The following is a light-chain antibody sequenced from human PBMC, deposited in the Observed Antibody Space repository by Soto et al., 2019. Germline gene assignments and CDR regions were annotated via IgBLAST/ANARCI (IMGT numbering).Light chain of an antibody. V-gene: IGKV1-6*01. CDR3: LQDYTYPRT. CDR2: AAS. CDR1: QSISTW. Sequence: IQMTQSPSTLSASVGDRVTITCRASQSISTWLVWFQQKPGKAPILLIYAASTLQSGVPPRFSGSGSGTDFTLTISSLQAEDFATYYCLQDYTYPRTFGGGTKVDIK. J-gene: IGKJ4*01.